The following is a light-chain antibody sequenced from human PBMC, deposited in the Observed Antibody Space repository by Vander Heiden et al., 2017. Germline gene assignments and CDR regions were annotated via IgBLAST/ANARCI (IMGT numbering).Light chain of an antibody. J-gene: IGLJ2*01. CDR3: QSYDSRLTGHVV. CDR1: SSNIGAGYD. CDR2: GNT. V-gene: IGLV1-40*01. Sequence: QSVLTQPPSVSGAPGQRVTISCTGSSSNIGAGYDVHWYQQLPGAAPKLLINGNTNRPSGVPDRFSGSKSGTSASLAITGLQAEDEADYYCQSYDSRLTGHVVFDGGTKLTVL.